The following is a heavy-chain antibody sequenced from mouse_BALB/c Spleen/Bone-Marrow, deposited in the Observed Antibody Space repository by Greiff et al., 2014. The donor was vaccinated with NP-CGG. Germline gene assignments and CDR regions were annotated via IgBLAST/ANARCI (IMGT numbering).Heavy chain of an antibody. J-gene: IGHJ2*01. CDR3: ARGAYYGNYFDY. CDR2: ILPGSGST. V-gene: IGHV1-9*01. CDR1: GYTFSSYW. Sequence: VQLQQSGAELMKPGASVKISCKATGYTFSSYWIEWVKQRPGHGLEWIGEILPGSGSTNYNEKFKGKATFTADTSSNTAYMQLSSLTSEDSAVYYCARGAYYGNYFDYWGQGTLSQSPQ. D-gene: IGHD2-10*01.